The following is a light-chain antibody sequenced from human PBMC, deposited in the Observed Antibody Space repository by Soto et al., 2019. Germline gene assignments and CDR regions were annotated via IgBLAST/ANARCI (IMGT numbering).Light chain of an antibody. Sequence: QSVLTQPPSVSGAPGQRVTISCTGSSSNIGAGYDVKWYQQLPGTAPKLLIYGNSNRPSGVPDRFSGSKSGTSASLAITGRQAEDEADYYCQSYDSSLSGWVFGGGTKLTVL. CDR3: QSYDSSLSGWV. CDR1: SSNIGAGYD. CDR2: GNS. J-gene: IGLJ3*02. V-gene: IGLV1-40*01.